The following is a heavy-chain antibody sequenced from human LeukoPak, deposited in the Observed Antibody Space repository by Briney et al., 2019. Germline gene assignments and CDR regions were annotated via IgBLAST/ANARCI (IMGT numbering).Heavy chain of an antibody. J-gene: IGHJ4*02. CDR3: TKSPRWAAAPDY. CDR1: GFTFADYA. CDR2: VSWNSGNI. V-gene: IGHV3-9*01. D-gene: IGHD6-13*01. Sequence: GGSLRLSCAASGFTFADYAMQWVRQAPGKGLEWVSGVSWNSGNIGYAESVKGRFTISRDNAKNSLYLQMNSLRAEDTALYYCTKSPRWAAAPDYWGRGTLVTVSS.